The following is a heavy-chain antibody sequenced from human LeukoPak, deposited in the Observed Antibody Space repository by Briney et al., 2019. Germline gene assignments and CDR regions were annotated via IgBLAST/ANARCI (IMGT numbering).Heavy chain of an antibody. V-gene: IGHV4-59*01. J-gene: IGHJ4*02. CDR1: GGSISSYY. CDR3: ARGPGSGWYLNFDY. D-gene: IGHD6-19*01. Sequence: PSETLSLTCTVSGGSISSYYWSWIRQPPGKGLEWIGYIYYSGSTNYNPSLKSPVTISVDTSKNQFSLKLSSVTAADTAMYYCARGPGSGWYLNFDYWGQGTLVTVSS. CDR2: IYYSGST.